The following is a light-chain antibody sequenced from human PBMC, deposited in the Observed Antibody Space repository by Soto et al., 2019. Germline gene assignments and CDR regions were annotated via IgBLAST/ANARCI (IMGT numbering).Light chain of an antibody. CDR1: QNIGSS. J-gene: IGKJ2*01. Sequence: DIQMTQSPSTLSASVAERVTITCRASQNIGSSLSWYQRRPGKAPKLLIFDASTLQTRVPSRFSGSGFGTEFAHTVTGVQADDLATDCGQQHNDYSAVTFGQGPKREIK. V-gene: IGKV1-5*01. CDR2: DAS. CDR3: QQHNDYSAVT.